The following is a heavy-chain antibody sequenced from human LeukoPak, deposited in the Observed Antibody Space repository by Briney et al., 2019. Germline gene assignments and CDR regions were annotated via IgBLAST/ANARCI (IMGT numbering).Heavy chain of an antibody. CDR2: ISGSGGST. Sequence: QSGGSLRLSCAASGFTFSSYAMSWVRQAPGKGLEWVSAISGSGGSTYYADSVKGRFTISRDNSKNTLYLQVNSLRAEDTAVYYCAKGPAVVPAALPDYWGQGTLVTVSS. D-gene: IGHD2-2*01. J-gene: IGHJ4*02. CDR3: AKGPAVVPAALPDY. V-gene: IGHV3-23*01. CDR1: GFTFSSYA.